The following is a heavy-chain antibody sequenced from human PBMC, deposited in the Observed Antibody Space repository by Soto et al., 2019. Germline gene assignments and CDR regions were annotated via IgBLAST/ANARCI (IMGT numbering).Heavy chain of an antibody. CDR1: GYTFFNYG. D-gene: IGHD6-6*01. CDR2: ISGYNGNT. CDR3: ARKSSSSSWLDP. Sequence: GASVKVSCKASGYTFFNYGISWVRQAPGQGLEWMGWISGYNGNTNYAQKFQARVTMTTDTSTTTAYMELRSLRSDDAAFYYCARKSSSSSWLDPWGQGTLVTVSS. V-gene: IGHV1-18*01. J-gene: IGHJ5*02.